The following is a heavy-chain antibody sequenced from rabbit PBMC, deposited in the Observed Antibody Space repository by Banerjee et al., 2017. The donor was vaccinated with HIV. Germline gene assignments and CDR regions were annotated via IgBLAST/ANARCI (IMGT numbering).Heavy chain of an antibody. CDR3: ARPCDSVYGSVVYYGMDL. D-gene: IGHD5-1*01. Sequence: QEQLEESGGGLVKPEGSLTLNCTSSGFSFSRTYWICWVRQAPGKGLEWIGCSNTGSDNTWYARWAKGRFTVAKTASTTVTLQMSSLAAADMATYFCARPCDSVYGSVVYYGMDLWVQGTLVTVS. CDR2: SNTGSDNT. J-gene: IGHJ6*01. CDR1: GFSFSRTYW. V-gene: IGHV1S45*01.